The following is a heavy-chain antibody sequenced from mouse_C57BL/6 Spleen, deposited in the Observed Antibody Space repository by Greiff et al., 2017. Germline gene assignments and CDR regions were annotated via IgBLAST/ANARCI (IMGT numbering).Heavy chain of an antibody. CDR1: GYTFTSYW. Sequence: VQLQQPGAELVMPGASVKLSCKASGYTFTSYWMHWVKQRPGQGLEWIGEIDPSDSYTNYNQKFKGKSTLTVDKSSSTAYMQLSSLTSEDSAVYYFARNAVKNYFDYWGQGTTLTVSS. D-gene: IGHD1-1*01. V-gene: IGHV1-69*01. CDR3: ARNAVKNYFDY. CDR2: IDPSDSYT. J-gene: IGHJ2*01.